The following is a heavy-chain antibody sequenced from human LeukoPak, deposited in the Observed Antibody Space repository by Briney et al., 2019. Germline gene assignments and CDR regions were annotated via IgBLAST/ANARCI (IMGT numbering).Heavy chain of an antibody. CDR2: ITGDGGTT. V-gene: IGHV3-43*02. CDR1: GFTFSDYT. J-gene: IGHJ4*02. D-gene: IGHD3-3*01. Sequence: GGSLRLSCAASGFTFSDYTMHWFRQPPGRGLQWVSLITGDGGTTSYAGSVKGRFTISRDNSKNSLSLHMNSLRNEDTALYYCAKGHFGAGHYWGQGTLGTVSS. CDR3: AKGHFGAGHY.